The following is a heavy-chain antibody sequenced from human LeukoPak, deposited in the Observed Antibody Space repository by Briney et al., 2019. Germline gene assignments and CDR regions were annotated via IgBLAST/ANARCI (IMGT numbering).Heavy chain of an antibody. J-gene: IGHJ6*02. CDR2: VWFDGTKE. Sequence: GGSLRLSCAASGFTFSGYGMHWVRQAPGKGPEWVAVVWFDGTKEYYADSVEGRFTISRDNSKNTLYLQMNSLRAEDTAVYYCARIFRYPLVDYYALDGWGQGTTVTVSS. CDR1: GFTFSGYG. D-gene: IGHD2-15*01. CDR3: ARIFRYPLVDYYALDG. V-gene: IGHV3-33*01.